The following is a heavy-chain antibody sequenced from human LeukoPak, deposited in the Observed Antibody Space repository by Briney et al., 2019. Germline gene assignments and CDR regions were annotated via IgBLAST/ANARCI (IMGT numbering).Heavy chain of an antibody. D-gene: IGHD3-10*01. V-gene: IGHV3-64*01. J-gene: IGHJ4*02. CDR2: ISSNGGST. CDR3: ARELLWFGELSL. Sequence: GGSLRLSCAASGFTFSSYAMHWVRQAPGKGLEYVSAISSNGGSTYYANSVKGRFTISRDNSKNTLYLQMGGLRAEDMAVYYCARELLWFGELSLWGQGTLVTVSS. CDR1: GFTFSSYA.